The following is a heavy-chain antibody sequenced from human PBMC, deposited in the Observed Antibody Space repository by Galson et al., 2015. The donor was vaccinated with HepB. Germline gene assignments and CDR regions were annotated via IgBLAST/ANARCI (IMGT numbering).Heavy chain of an antibody. CDR2: IRSKAYGGTT. CDR1: GFTFGDYA. Sequence: SLRLSCAASGFTFGDYAMSWFRQAPGKGLEWVGFIRSKAYGGTTEYAASVKGRFTISRDDSKSIAYLQMNSLKTEDTAVYYCTRDITGWELRWFDPWGQGTLVTVSS. V-gene: IGHV3-49*03. CDR3: TRDITGWELRWFDP. J-gene: IGHJ5*02. D-gene: IGHD1-26*01.